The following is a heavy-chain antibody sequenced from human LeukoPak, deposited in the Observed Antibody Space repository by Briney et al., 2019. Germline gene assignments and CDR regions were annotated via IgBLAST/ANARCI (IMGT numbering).Heavy chain of an antibody. V-gene: IGHV4-30-2*01. CDR1: GGSISSGGYY. J-gene: IGHJ6*03. CDR3: ARYNWNYEDQIGDYYYMDV. Sequence: SETLSLTCTVSGGSISSGGYYWSWVRQPPGKGLEWIGYIYHSGSTYYNPSRKSRVTISVDSSKNQFSLKLSSVTAADTGVYYCARYNWNYEDQIGDYYYMDVWGKGTTVTVSS. CDR2: IYHSGST. D-gene: IGHD1-7*01.